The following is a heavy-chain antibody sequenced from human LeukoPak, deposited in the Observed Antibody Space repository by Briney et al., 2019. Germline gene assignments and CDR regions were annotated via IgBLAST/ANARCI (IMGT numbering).Heavy chain of an antibody. CDR1: GDSVTNHQ. V-gene: IGHV4-59*02. CDR2: IHHSGST. J-gene: IGHJ4*02. D-gene: IGHD6-6*01. CDR3: ARYPLAFDF. Sequence: SETLSLTCTLSGDSVTNHQWSWVRQPPGKGLEWIAYIHHSGSTNYNPSLKNRVTISMDTSKNQFSLRLISVTAADTAVYYCARYPLAFDFWGQGILVTVSS.